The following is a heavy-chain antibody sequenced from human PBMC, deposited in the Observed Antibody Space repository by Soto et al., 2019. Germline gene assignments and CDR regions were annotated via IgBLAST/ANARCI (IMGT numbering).Heavy chain of an antibody. J-gene: IGHJ6*02. Sequence: PGGSLRLSCAASGFTVSSSYMSWVRQAPGKGLEWVSVIYSGGSTYYADSVKGRFTISRDNAKNSLYLQMNSLRAEDTAVYYCARYDSSGYYWPYYYYGMDLWGQGTTVTVSS. CDR2: IYSGGST. V-gene: IGHV3-53*01. CDR3: ARYDSSGYYWPYYYYGMDL. CDR1: GFTVSSSY. D-gene: IGHD3-22*01.